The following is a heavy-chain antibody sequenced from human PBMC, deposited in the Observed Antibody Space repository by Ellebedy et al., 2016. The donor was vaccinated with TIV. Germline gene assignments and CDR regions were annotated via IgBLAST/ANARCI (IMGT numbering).Heavy chain of an antibody. D-gene: IGHD2-21*01. CDR2: LYPDAKT. CDR1: GIIVSDYF. V-gene: IGHV3-66*01. Sequence: PGGSLRLSCEASGIIVSDYFMNWVRQAPGKGLEWVSVLYPDAKTNYTDSVNGRFIVSRDSFKNTLYLQMNSLTTEDTAVYYCARDPGGGGDFGDNWFDPWGLGTLVTVSS. J-gene: IGHJ5*02. CDR3: ARDPGGGGDFGDNWFDP.